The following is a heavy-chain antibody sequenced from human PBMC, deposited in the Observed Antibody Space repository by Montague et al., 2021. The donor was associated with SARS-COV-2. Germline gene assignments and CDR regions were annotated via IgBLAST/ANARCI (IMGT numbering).Heavy chain of an antibody. D-gene: IGHD2-2*01. Sequence: TLSLTCTVSGGSISSGGYYWSWIRQHPGKGLEWIGYIYYSGSTYYNPFLKSRVTISVDTSKNQFSLKLSSVTAADTAVYYCARTPAVYVVVVPAARGHFDYWGQGTLVTVSS. CDR1: GGSISSGGYY. V-gene: IGHV4-31*03. J-gene: IGHJ4*02. CDR3: ARTPAVYVVVVPAARGHFDY. CDR2: IYYSGST.